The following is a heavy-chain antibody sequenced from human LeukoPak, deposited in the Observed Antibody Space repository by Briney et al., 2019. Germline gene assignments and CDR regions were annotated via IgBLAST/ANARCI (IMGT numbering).Heavy chain of an antibody. CDR2: VFGGGGT. Sequence: GGSLRLSCTASGFTVSSSFMSGVRQTPGKGLEWVSSVFGGGGTRYADSVMGRFTISRDNSKSTLYLQMNSLRAEDTAVYYCARTYTNTAGYYLYCGQGTPVTVSS. CDR1: GFTVSSSF. V-gene: IGHV3-53*01. J-gene: IGHJ4*02. D-gene: IGHD3-22*01. CDR3: ARTYTNTAGYYLY.